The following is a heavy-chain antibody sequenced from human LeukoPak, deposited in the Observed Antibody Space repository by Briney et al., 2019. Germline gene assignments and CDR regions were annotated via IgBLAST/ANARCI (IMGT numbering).Heavy chain of an antibody. J-gene: IGHJ4*02. CDR3: ARGGRSGYRYFDY. Sequence: ASVKVSCKASEYTFTDYYIHWIRQAPGQGLEWMGRISPNTGGTDHAQAFRDKITMTRDTSISTAYIELSRLISDDTAVYYCARGGRSGYRYFDYWGQGPLVTVSS. CDR2: ISPNTGGT. D-gene: IGHD5-18*01. V-gene: IGHV1-2*06. CDR1: EYTFTDYY.